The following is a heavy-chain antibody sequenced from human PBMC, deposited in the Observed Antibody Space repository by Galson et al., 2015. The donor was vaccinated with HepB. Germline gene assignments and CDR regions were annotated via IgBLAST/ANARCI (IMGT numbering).Heavy chain of an antibody. CDR1: RFTITTLW. CDR3: AGGPGWLVTE. CDR2: IKQDGSDI. Sequence: SLRLSCAGSRFTITTLWMAWVRQAPGKGLEWVANIKQDGSDIRYLDSVKSRFTISRDNGDNLLYLQMNSLRVEDTAVYYCAGGPGWLVTEWGQGTMVTVSS. D-gene: IGHD3-22*01. V-gene: IGHV3-7*03. J-gene: IGHJ1*01.